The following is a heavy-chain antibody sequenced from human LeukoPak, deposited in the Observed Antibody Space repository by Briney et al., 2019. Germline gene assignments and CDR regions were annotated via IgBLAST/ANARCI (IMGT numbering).Heavy chain of an antibody. CDR3: ARSYYDFWSGYYTALYFDY. V-gene: IGHV3-48*03. D-gene: IGHD3-3*01. J-gene: IGHJ4*02. CDR1: GFTFSSYE. CDR2: ISSSGSTI. Sequence: PGGSLRLSCAASGFTFSSYEMNWVRQAPGKGLEWVSYISSSGSTIYYADSVKGRFTISRDSAKNSLYLQMNSLRAEDTAVYYCARSYYDFWSGYYTALYFDYWGQGTLVTVSS.